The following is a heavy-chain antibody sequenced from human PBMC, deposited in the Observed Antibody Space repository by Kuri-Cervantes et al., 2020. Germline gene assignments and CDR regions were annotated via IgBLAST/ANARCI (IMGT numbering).Heavy chain of an antibody. CDR2: INHSGSS. V-gene: IGHV4-34*01. D-gene: IGHD4-23*01. CDR1: GGSFSGYY. CDR3: ARVHTVVTRARSRYFDY. J-gene: IGHJ4*02. Sequence: SQTLSLTCGVYGGSFSGYYWNWIRQPPGKGLEWIGEINHSGSSNYNPSLKSRVTISVDTSKNQFSLKLSSVTAADTAVYYCARVHTVVTRARSRYFDYWGQGTLVTVSS.